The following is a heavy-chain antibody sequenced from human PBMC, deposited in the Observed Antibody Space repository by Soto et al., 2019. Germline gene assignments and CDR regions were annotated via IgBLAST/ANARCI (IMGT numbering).Heavy chain of an antibody. D-gene: IGHD1-26*01. CDR2: ISYDGSNK. CDR3: AKDQGAPRTFFDY. V-gene: IGHV3-30*18. J-gene: IGHJ4*02. CDR1: GFTFSSYG. Sequence: GGSLRLSCAASGFTFSSYGMHWVRQAPGKGLEWVAVISYDGSNKYYADSVKGRFTISRDNSKNTLYLQMNSLRAEDTAVYYCAKDQGAPRTFFDYWGQGTLVTVSS.